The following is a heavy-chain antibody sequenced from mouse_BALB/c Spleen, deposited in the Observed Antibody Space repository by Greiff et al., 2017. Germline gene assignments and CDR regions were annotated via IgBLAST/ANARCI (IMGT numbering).Heavy chain of an antibody. D-gene: IGHD1-1*01. CDR3: ARGLLRSGFAY. CDR1: GFTFSSYA. CDR2: ISSGGST. J-gene: IGHJ3*01. Sequence: EVKLVESGGGLVKPGGSLKLSCAASGFTFSSYAMSWVRQTPEKRLEWVASISSGGSTYYPDSVKGRFTISRDNARNILYLQMSSLRSEDTAMYYCARGLLRSGFAYWGQGTLVTVSA. V-gene: IGHV5-6-5*01.